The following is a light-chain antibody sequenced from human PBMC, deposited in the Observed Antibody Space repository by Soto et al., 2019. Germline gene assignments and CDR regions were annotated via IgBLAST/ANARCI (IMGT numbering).Light chain of an antibody. CDR1: QSISSY. V-gene: IGKV1-39*01. CDR2: LAS. J-gene: IGKJ1*01. CDR3: QQTYKTPLT. Sequence: DIQMTQSPSSLSASVGDRVTITCRASQSISSYLNWYQQKPGKAPKLLIYLASSLSSGVPSKFSGSGSGTDFTLTISVLQPEDSATYYCQQTYKTPLTFGQGTKVDI.